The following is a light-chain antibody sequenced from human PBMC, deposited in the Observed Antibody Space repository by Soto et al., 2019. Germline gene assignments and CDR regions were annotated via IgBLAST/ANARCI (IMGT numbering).Light chain of an antibody. J-gene: IGKJ4*01. CDR2: DAS. CDR1: QGISNY. Sequence: IQMTHSPSTLSASVLDRVTITFRASQGISNYLAWYQQKPGKAPNPLIYDASSLKSGVPARFSGSGSGTDFTLTISSLEPEDFAVYYCQQRSNWPLTFGGGTKGDI. CDR3: QQRSNWPLT. V-gene: IGKV1D-13*01.